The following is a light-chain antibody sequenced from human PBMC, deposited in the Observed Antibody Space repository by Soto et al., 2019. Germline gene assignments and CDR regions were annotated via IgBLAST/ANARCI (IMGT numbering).Light chain of an antibody. CDR2: GAS. V-gene: IGKV3D-15*01. Sequence: EIVMTQSPATLSVSPGERATLSCRSSQSVGSNLAWYQQKPGQAPSLLISGASTRATDIPARFSGSGSGTEFTLTTTILQSEDFAVYYCQQYIDCPETFGQGTKVEIK. J-gene: IGKJ2*01. CDR1: QSVGSN. CDR3: QQYIDCPET.